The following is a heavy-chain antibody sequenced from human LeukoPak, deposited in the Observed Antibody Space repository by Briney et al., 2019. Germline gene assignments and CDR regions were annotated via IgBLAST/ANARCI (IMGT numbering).Heavy chain of an antibody. J-gene: IGHJ6*03. V-gene: IGHV1-8*03. CDR3: ARAIREPISYGSKLPYYYYYMDV. CDR1: GYTFTSYD. CDR2: MNPNSGNT. Sequence: ASVKVSCKASGYTFTSYDINWVRQATGQGLEWMGWMNPNSGNTGYAQKFQGRVTITRNTSISAAYMELSSLRSEDTAVYYCARAIREPISYGSKLPYYYYYMDVWGKGTTVTVSS. D-gene: IGHD5-18*01.